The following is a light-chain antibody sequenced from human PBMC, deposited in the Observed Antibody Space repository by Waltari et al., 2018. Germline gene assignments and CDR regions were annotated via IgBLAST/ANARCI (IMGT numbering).Light chain of an antibody. V-gene: IGKV1-5*03. CDR1: HSIGNW. CDR2: RAS. CDR3: HQYHSYPWT. Sequence: IQVTQSPSTLSSSVENRVTITCRASHSIGNWLAWYQQKPGTAPKLLIQRASSLETGVPSRFSGSGSETEFTLTISSLLADDFANHFCHQYHSYPWTFGQGTKVEIK. J-gene: IGKJ1*01.